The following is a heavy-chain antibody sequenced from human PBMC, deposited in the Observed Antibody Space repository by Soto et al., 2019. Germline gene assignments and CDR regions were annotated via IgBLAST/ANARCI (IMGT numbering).Heavy chain of an antibody. V-gene: IGHV3-23*01. J-gene: IGHJ4*02. CDR3: AKNRGLQYYFDY. CDR2: ISGSGDYT. CDR1: GFTFDSYA. Sequence: GGSLRLSCAASGFTFDSYAMNWVRQAPGNGLEWVSTISGSGDYTYYTDSVKGRFTISRDNSKNMMYLQMNSLRAEDTAVYYCAKNRGLQYYFDYWGQGTLVTVSS.